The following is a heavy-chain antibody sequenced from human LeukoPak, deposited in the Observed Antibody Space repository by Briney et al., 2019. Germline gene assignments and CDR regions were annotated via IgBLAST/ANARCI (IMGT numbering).Heavy chain of an antibody. D-gene: IGHD3-22*01. CDR1: GFTFSTYS. CDR3: ARGRRAVVIGAFDI. Sequence: GGSLRLSCAASGFTFSTYSMNWVRQAPGKGLEWVSYISSSGSTIYYADSVKGRFTISRDNAKNSLYLQMNSLRAEDTAVYYCARGRRAVVIGAFDIWGQGTMVTVSS. CDR2: ISSSGSTI. V-gene: IGHV3-48*04. J-gene: IGHJ3*02.